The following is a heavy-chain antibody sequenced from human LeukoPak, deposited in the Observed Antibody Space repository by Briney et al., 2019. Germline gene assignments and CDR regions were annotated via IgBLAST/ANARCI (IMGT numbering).Heavy chain of an antibody. J-gene: IGHJ6*01. D-gene: IGHD6-19*01. CDR3: ARGEAWAGRGRVSTYYYYYGMDV. CDR1: GFTFSSYG. CDR2: IWYDGSNK. V-gene: IGHV3-33*01. Sequence: GGSLRLSCAASGFTFSSYGMHWVRQAPGKGLEWVAVIWYDGSNKYYADSVKGRFTISRDNSKNTLYLQMNSLRAEDTAVYYCARGEAWAGRGRVSTYYYYYGMDVWGQGTTVTVSS.